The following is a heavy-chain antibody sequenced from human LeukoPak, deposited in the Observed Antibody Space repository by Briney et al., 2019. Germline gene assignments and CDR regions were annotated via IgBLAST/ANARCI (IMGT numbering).Heavy chain of an antibody. CDR3: AKAPVTTCRGAFCYPFDY. Sequence: GGSLRLSCAASAFTFSSYGMHWVRQAPGKGLEWVAFNRYDGSNKYYADSVEGRFTISRDSSKNTLFLQMNRLRPEDAAVYYCAKAPVTTCRGAFCYPFDYWGLGTLVTVSS. CDR2: NRYDGSNK. V-gene: IGHV3-30*02. D-gene: IGHD2-15*01. J-gene: IGHJ4*02. CDR1: AFTFSSYG.